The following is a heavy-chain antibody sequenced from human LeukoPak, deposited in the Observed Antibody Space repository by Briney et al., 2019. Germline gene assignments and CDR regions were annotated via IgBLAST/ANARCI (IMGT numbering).Heavy chain of an antibody. CDR3: ARGLWFGELVDAFDI. CDR2: IYYSGST. D-gene: IGHD3-10*01. Sequence: SETLSLTCSVSGDSISSSDYYWGWIRQPPGTGLEWIGSIYYSGSTYYNPSLKSRVTISVDTSKKQFSLKLSSVTAADTAVYYCARGLWFGELVDAFDIWGQGTMVTVSS. J-gene: IGHJ3*02. V-gene: IGHV4-39*01. CDR1: GDSISSSDYY.